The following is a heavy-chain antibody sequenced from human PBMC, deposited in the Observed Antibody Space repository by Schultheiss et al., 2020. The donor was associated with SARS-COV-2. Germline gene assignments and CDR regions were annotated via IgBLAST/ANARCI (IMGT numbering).Heavy chain of an antibody. Sequence: GESLKISCAASGFTFSSYAMHWVRQAPGKGLEWVAVISYDGSNKYYADSVKGRFTISRDNSKNTLYLQMNSLRAEDTAVYYCARPVMVYATNGGGYFDYWGXGTXVTVSS. CDR2: ISYDGSNK. J-gene: IGHJ4*01. D-gene: IGHD2-8*01. CDR1: GFTFSSYA. CDR3: ARPVMVYATNGGGYFDY. V-gene: IGHV3-30*04.